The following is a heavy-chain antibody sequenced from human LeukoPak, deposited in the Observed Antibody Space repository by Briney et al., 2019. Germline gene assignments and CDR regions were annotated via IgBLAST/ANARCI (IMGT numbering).Heavy chain of an antibody. CDR2: MNRDGSEK. V-gene: IGHV3-7*01. J-gene: IGHJ6*02. D-gene: IGHD3-16*01. CDR1: GFAFSSYW. Sequence: GGSLRLSCAASGFAFSSYWMSWVRQAPGEGLEWVANMNRDGSEKNYVDSIKGRFTISRDNAANSLYLQMNSLRVEDTAVYYCARDGGIIRFGGQDVWGQGTTVIVS. CDR3: ARDGGIIRFGGQDV.